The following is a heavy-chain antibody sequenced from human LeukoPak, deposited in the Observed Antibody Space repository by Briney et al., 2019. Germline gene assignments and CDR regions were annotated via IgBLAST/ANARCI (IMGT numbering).Heavy chain of an antibody. V-gene: IGHV3-7*01. J-gene: IGHJ6*03. CDR2: IKEDGTEK. Sequence: GGSLRLSCAASEFSFSAYWMSWVRQAPGKGLEWVANIKEDGTEKYYVGSVKGRFTISRDNAKKSLYLQMNSLRDDDTAVYFCARSPAGDAWPPAYYMDVWGKGTTVTVSS. CDR1: EFSFSAYW. CDR3: ARSPAGDAWPPAYYMDV. D-gene: IGHD3-10*01.